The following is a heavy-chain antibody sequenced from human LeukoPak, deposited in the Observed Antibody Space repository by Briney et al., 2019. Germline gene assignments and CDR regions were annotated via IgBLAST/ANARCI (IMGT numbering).Heavy chain of an antibody. Sequence: SVKVSCKVSGGTFSSYTISWVRQAPGQGLEWMGGIIPIFGTPNYAPRFQGRVTITADESTSTAYMELSALRSEDTAVYYCATDYGAYCTNGVCYRFDYWRQGTLVTVSS. CDR1: GGTFSSYT. CDR3: ATDYGAYCTNGVCYRFDY. V-gene: IGHV1-69*13. J-gene: IGHJ4*02. CDR2: IIPIFGTP. D-gene: IGHD2-8*01.